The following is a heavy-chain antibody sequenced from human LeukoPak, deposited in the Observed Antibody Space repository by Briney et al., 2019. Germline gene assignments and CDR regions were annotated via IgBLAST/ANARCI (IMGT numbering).Heavy chain of an antibody. D-gene: IGHD6-13*01. V-gene: IGHV1-2*02. J-gene: IGHJ6*03. CDR3: ARDLSSSSWYYPSRYYYYMDV. CDR1: GYTFTGYY. CDR2: INTNSGVT. Sequence: ASVKVSCKATGYTFTGYYMHWVRQAPGQGLEWMGWINTNSGVTNYAQKFQGRVTMTRDTSISTAYMELSRLRSDDTAVYYCARDLSSSSWYYPSRYYYYMDVWGKGTTVTISS.